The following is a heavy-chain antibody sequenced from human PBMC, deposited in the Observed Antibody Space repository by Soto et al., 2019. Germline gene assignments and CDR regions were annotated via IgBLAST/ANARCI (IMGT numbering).Heavy chain of an antibody. CDR1: GFTVSSNY. CDR3: ARWGYGPDARPQIGYYFDY. CDR2: IYSGGST. V-gene: IGHV3-66*01. D-gene: IGHD2-2*01. Sequence: GGSLRLSCAASGFTVSSNYMSWVRQAPGKGLEWVSVIYSGGSTYYADSVKGRFTISRDNSKNTRYLQMNSLRAEDTAVYYCARWGYGPDARPQIGYYFDYWGQGTLVTVSS. J-gene: IGHJ4*02.